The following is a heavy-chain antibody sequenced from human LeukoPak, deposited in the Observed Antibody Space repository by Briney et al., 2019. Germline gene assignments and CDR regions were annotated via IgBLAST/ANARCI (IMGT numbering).Heavy chain of an antibody. CDR2: IWYDGSNK. CDR3: ARARSSGWYLREDYYYGMDV. CDR1: GFTFNNYD. J-gene: IGHJ6*02. Sequence: PGGSLRLSCAASGFTFNNYDIHWVRQAPGKGPEWVAVIWYDGSNKYYAGSVKGRFTISRDNSKNTLYLQMNSLRAEDTAVYYCARARSSGWYLREDYYYGMDVWGQGTTVTVSS. D-gene: IGHD6-19*01. V-gene: IGHV3-33*01.